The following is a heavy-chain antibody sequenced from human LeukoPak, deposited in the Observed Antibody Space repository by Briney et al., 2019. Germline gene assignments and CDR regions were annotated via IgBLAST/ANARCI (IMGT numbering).Heavy chain of an antibody. CDR3: ARDWGERRGMVRGVIYFDY. CDR2: ISSSSSYI. CDR1: GFTFSGYS. D-gene: IGHD3-10*01. J-gene: IGHJ4*02. V-gene: IGHV3-21*01. Sequence: GGSLRLSCAASGFTFSGYSMNWVRRAPGKGLEWVSSISSSSSYIYYADSVKGRFTISRDNAKNSLYLQMNSLRAEDTAVYYCARDWGERRGMVRGVIYFDYWGQGTLVTVSS.